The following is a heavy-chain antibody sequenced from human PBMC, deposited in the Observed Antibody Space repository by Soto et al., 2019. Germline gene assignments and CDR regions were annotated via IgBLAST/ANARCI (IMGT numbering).Heavy chain of an antibody. CDR1: GGSISSSSYY. D-gene: IGHD4-17*01. CDR2: IYYSGST. CDR3: ARLTPRHGEYGP. J-gene: IGHJ5*02. V-gene: IGHV4-39*01. Sequence: PSETLSLTCTVSGGSISSSSYYWGWIRQPPGKGLEWIGSIYYSGSTYYNPSLKSRVTISVDTSKNQFSLKLSSVTAADTAVYYCARLTPRHGEYGPWGQGTLVTVSS.